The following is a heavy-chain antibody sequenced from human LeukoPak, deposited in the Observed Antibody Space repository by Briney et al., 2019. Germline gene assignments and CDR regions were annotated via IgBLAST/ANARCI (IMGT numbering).Heavy chain of an antibody. J-gene: IGHJ4*02. D-gene: IGHD3-16*01. V-gene: IGHV3-53*01. CDR3: ARAEAMILDY. CDR2: IYSGGST. CDR1: GFTVSSNY. Sequence: GRSLRLSCAASGFTVSSNYMSWVRQAPGKGLEWVSVIYSGGSTYYADSVKGRFTISRDNSKNTLYLQMNSLRAEDTAVYYCARAEAMILDYWGQGTLVTVSS.